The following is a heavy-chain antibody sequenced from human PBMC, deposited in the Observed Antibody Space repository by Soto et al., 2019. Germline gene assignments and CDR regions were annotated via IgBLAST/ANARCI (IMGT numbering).Heavy chain of an antibody. V-gene: IGHV3-48*02. J-gene: IGHJ6*02. CDR3: ARFYYGSGSYQGDYYYGMDV. CDR2: ISSSSSTI. CDR1: GFTFSSYS. D-gene: IGHD3-10*01. Sequence: GGSLRLSCAASGFTFSSYSMNWVRQAPGKGLEWVSYISSSSSTIYYADSVKGRFTISRDNAKNSLYLQMNSLRDEDTAVYYCARFYYGSGSYQGDYYYGMDVWGQGTTVTVSS.